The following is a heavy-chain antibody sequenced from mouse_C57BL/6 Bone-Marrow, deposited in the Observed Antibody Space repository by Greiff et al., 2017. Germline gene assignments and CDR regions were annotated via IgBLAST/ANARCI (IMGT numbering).Heavy chain of an antibody. D-gene: IGHD2-12*01. CDR3: TRRLLYYYAMDY. CDR1: GFTFSDAW. CDR2: IRNKANNHAT. J-gene: IGHJ4*01. V-gene: IGHV6-6*01. Sequence: EVQGVESGGGLVQPGGSMKLSCAASGFTFSDAWMDWVRQSPEKGLEWVAEIRNKANNHATYYAESVKGRFTISRDDSKSSVYLQMNSLRAEDTGIYYCTRRLLYYYAMDYWGQGTSVTVSS.